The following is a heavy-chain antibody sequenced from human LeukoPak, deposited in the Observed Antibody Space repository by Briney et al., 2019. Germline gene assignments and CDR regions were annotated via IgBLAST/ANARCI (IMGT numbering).Heavy chain of an antibody. V-gene: IGHV3-21*01. CDR1: GFTFSSYS. CDR2: ISSSSSYI. J-gene: IGHJ5*02. Sequence: GGSLRLSCAASGFTFSSYSMNWVRQAPGKGLEWVSSISSSSSYIYYADSVKGRFTISRDNAKNSLYLQMNSLRAEDTAVYYCARESGWNDFWSGYYGWFDPWGQGTLVTVSS. D-gene: IGHD3-3*01. CDR3: ARESGWNDFWSGYYGWFDP.